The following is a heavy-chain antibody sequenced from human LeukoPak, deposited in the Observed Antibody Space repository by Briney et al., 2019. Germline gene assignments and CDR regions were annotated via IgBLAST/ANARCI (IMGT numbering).Heavy chain of an antibody. Sequence: GGSLRLSCAASGFTFSNYWMSWVRQAPGKGLEWVAKIKQDGSEKSYVDSVKGRFTISRDNAKNSLYLQMNSLRGEDTAVYYCARTYRSSWYGAFDIWGQGTMVTVSS. CDR3: ARTYRSSWYGAFDI. J-gene: IGHJ3*02. CDR1: GFTFSNYW. CDR2: IKQDGSEK. V-gene: IGHV3-7*04. D-gene: IGHD6-13*01.